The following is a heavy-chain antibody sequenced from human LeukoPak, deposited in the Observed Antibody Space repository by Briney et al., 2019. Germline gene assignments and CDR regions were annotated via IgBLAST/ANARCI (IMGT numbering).Heavy chain of an antibody. CDR3: ARGEIYFDY. J-gene: IGHJ4*02. CDR1: GGTFSSYA. Sequence: ASVKVSCKASGGTFSSYAISWVRQAPGQGLEWMGWISVYNGNTNYAEKLQARVTMTTDTSTGTAYMELRSLRSDDTAVYYCARGEIYFDYWGQGTLVTVSS. V-gene: IGHV1-18*01. CDR2: ISVYNGNT.